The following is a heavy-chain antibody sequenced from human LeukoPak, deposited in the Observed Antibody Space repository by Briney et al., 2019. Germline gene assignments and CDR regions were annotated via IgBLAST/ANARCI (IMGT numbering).Heavy chain of an antibody. CDR3: ARAGGSGDAFDI. V-gene: IGHV4-59*01. J-gene: IGHJ3*02. Sequence: SETLSLTCTVSGGSISSYYWSWIRQPPGKGLEWIGYIYYSGSTNYNPSLKSRVTISVDTSKNQFSLKLSSVTAADTAVYYCARAGGSGDAFDIWGQGTMVTVSP. CDR1: GGSISSYY. D-gene: IGHD3-10*01. CDR2: IYYSGST.